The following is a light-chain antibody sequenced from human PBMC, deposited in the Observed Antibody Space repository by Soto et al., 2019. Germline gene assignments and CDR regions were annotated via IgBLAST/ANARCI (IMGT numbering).Light chain of an antibody. V-gene: IGKV3-15*01. CDR3: QQYNNWPYT. J-gene: IGKJ2*01. CDR2: GAS. CDR1: QSVSSN. Sequence: EIVMTQSPATLSVSPGERATLSCRASQSVSSNLAWYQQKPGQAPRLLIYGASTRATGIPARCSGSGSGTAFTLTISSLQSEDFAVYYCQQYNNWPYTFGQGTKLEIK.